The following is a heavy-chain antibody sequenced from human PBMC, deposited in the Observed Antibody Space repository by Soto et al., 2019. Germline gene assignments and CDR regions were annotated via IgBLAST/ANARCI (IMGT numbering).Heavy chain of an antibody. V-gene: IGHV5-10-1*01. CDR3: SRDTDLATMGH. J-gene: IGHJ4*02. CDR2: IDPSDSQT. CDR1: GYSFAGYW. Sequence: GESLKISCKGSGYSFAGYWITWVRQKPGKGLEWMGRIDPSDSQTYYSPSFRGHVTISATKSITTVFLQMNDLRAEDTAMYYCSRDTDLATMGHWGQGTLVTVSS. D-gene: IGHD3-10*01.